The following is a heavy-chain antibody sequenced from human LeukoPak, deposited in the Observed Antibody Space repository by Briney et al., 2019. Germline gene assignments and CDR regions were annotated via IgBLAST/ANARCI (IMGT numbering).Heavy chain of an antibody. V-gene: IGHV4-4*07. Sequence: SETLSLTCTVSGGSISSYYWSWIRQPAGKGLEWIGRIYTSGSTNYNPSLKSRVTMSVDTSKNQLSLKLSSVTAADTAVYYCARDRGASAGYSIRVGFYYYYYMDVWGKGTTVTVSS. CDR1: GGSISSYY. D-gene: IGHD3-9*01. CDR3: ARDRGASAGYSIRVGFYYYYYMDV. J-gene: IGHJ6*03. CDR2: IYTSGST.